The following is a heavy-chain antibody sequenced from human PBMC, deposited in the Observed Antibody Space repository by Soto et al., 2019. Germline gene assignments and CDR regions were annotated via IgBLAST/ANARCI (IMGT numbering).Heavy chain of an antibody. CDR3: AKGRGRPS. D-gene: IGHD3-16*01. CDR2: ISSASATM. J-gene: IGHJ5*02. V-gene: IGHV3-48*01. Sequence: EVQLVESGGGLVQPGGSLRLSCSASGFSFSSHSMNWVRQAPGKGLEWISNISSASATMYYADSVKGRFTISRDNAKNSLYLQMSSLRVEDTAVYYCAKGRGRPSWGQGTLVTVSS. CDR1: GFSFSSHS.